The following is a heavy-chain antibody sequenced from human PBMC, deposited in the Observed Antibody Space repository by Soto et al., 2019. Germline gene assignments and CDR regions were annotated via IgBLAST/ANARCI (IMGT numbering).Heavy chain of an antibody. CDR1: GFTFGSYA. V-gene: IGHV3-23*01. Sequence: LRLSCAASGFTFGSYAMSWVRQAPGKGLEWVSTINNSGGSTYYPDSVKGRFTISRDNSKNTLYLQMNSLRADDTAVYYCAKDPPQTGTTFDYWGQGTLVTVSS. J-gene: IGHJ4*02. CDR2: INNSGGST. CDR3: AKDPPQTGTTFDY. D-gene: IGHD1-1*01.